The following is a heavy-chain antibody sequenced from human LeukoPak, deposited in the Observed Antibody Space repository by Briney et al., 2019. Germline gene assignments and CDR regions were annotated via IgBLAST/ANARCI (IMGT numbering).Heavy chain of an antibody. CDR3: ATKRSYPTSIAAAAYYYGMDV. CDR2: IIPIFGTA. Sequence: SVKVSCKASGGTFSSYAISWVRQAPGQGLEWMGGIIPIFGTANYAQKFQGRVTITADESTSTAYMELSSLRSEDTAVYYCATKRSYPTSIAAAAYYYGMDVWGQGTTVTVSS. CDR1: GGTFSSYA. D-gene: IGHD6-13*01. J-gene: IGHJ6*02. V-gene: IGHV1-69*13.